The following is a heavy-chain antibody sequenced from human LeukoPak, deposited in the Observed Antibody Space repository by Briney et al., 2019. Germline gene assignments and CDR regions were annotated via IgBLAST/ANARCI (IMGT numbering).Heavy chain of an antibody. V-gene: IGHV3-30*02. CDR2: IRYDGSNK. CDR3: AKSVRFLEWLFDAFDI. Sequence: PGGSLRLSCAASGFTFSSYGMHWVRQAPGKGLEWVAFIRYDGSNKYYADSVKGRFTISRDNSKNTLYLQMNSLRAEDTAVYYCAKSVRFLEWLFDAFDIWGQGTMVTVSS. D-gene: IGHD3-3*01. CDR1: GFTFSSYG. J-gene: IGHJ3*02.